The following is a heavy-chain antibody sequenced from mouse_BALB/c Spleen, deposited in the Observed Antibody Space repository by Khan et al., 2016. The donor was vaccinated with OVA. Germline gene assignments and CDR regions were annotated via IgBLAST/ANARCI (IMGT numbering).Heavy chain of an antibody. CDR1: GYSITSDYA. D-gene: IGHD2-4*01. J-gene: IGHJ2*01. Sequence: EVQLVESGPGLVKPSQSLSLTCTVTGYSITSDYAWNLIRQFPGNKLEWMGFISYSGSTSYNPSFKSRISITLDTSKNQSFLQLNSVTTEDTATYYCARRDYDAPDDWGQGTTLTVSS. CDR2: ISYSGST. V-gene: IGHV3-2*02. CDR3: ARRDYDAPDD.